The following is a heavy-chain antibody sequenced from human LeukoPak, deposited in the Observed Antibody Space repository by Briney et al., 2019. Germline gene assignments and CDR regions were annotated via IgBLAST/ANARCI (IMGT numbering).Heavy chain of an antibody. J-gene: IGHJ5*02. Sequence: GGSLRLSCAASGFTFSSYAMSWVRQAPGKGLELVSAISGSGGSTDYADSVRGRFTISRDNPKNTLYLQMNSLRAEDTAVYYCATDYPPIIVASWGQGTLVTVSS. V-gene: IGHV3-23*01. CDR1: GFTFSSYA. CDR3: ATDYPPIIVAS. CDR2: ISGSGGST. D-gene: IGHD3-22*01.